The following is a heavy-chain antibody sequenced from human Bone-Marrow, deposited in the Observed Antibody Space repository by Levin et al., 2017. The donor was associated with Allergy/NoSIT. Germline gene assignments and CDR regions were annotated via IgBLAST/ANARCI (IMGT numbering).Heavy chain of an antibody. Sequence: SETLSLTCAVYGGSFSGYYWSWIRQPPGKGLEWIGEINHSGSTNYNPSLKSRVTISVDTSKNQFSLKLSSVTAADTAVYYCARGLEAELDYFDYWGQGTLVTVSS. CDR2: INHSGST. D-gene: IGHD6-13*01. J-gene: IGHJ4*02. V-gene: IGHV4-34*01. CDR3: ARGLEAELDYFDY. CDR1: GGSFSGYY.